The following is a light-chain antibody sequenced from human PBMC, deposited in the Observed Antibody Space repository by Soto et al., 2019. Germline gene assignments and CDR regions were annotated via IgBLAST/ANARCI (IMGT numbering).Light chain of an antibody. CDR1: SSNIGAGYD. J-gene: IGLJ2*01. CDR2: DNN. Sequence: QSVLTQPPSVSGAPGQRVTISCTGSSSNIGAGYDVHWYQQLPGTAPKLLIYDNNNRPSGVPDRFSGSKSGTSASLAITGLQAEDEADYYCQSYDSSLIGSGVVFGGGTQLTVL. V-gene: IGLV1-40*01. CDR3: QSYDSSLIGSGVV.